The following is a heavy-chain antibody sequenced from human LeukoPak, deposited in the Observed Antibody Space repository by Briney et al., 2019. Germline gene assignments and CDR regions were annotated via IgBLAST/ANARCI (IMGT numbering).Heavy chain of an antibody. CDR2: IYYSGST. V-gene: IGHV4-59*01. Sequence: PSETLSLTCTVSGGSISSYYWSWIRQPPGKGLEWIGYIYYSGSTNYNPSLKSRVTISVDTSKNQFSPKLSSVTAADTAVYYCARGYGIRSYYYYGMDVWGQGTTVTVSS. J-gene: IGHJ6*02. CDR1: GGSISSYY. D-gene: IGHD6-13*01. CDR3: ARGYGIRSYYYYGMDV.